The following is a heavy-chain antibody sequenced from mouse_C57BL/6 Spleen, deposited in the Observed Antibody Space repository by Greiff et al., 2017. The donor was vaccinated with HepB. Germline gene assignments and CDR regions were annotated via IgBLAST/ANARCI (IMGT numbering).Heavy chain of an antibody. Sequence: VQLQQSGAELVKPGASVKISCKASGYAFSSYWMNWVKQRPGKGLEWIGQIYPGDGDTNYNGKFKGKATLTADKSSSTAYMQLSSLTSEDSAVYFCARRGATVVADAMDYWGQGTSVTVSS. D-gene: IGHD1-1*01. CDR2: IYPGDGDT. CDR3: ARRGATVVADAMDY. J-gene: IGHJ4*01. CDR1: GYAFSSYW. V-gene: IGHV1-80*01.